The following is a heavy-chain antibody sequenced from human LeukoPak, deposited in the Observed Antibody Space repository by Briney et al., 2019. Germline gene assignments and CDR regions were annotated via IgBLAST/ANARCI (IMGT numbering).Heavy chain of an antibody. CDR3: ARDRSSRQNWFDP. Sequence: GGSLRLSCAASGFTFSTYSMTWVRQTPGKGLEWVSSISSGSTYIYYADSLKGRFTISRDNAKNSLYLQMNGLRAGDTAVYYCARDRSSRQNWFDPWGQGTLVTVSS. D-gene: IGHD6-13*01. V-gene: IGHV3-21*01. CDR2: ISSGSTYI. J-gene: IGHJ5*02. CDR1: GFTFSTYS.